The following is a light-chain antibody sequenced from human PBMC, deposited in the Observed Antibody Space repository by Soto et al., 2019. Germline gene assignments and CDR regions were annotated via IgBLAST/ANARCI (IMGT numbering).Light chain of an antibody. Sequence: EIVLTQSPGTLSLSPGERATLSCRASQSVGSSYLAWYQQKPGQAPRLLICGASSRSTGITDRLSGGGSVTDFTLTISRLEHEDVEVYYCHQYGTSPYTFGQGNKLEIK. J-gene: IGKJ2*01. CDR1: QSVGSSY. V-gene: IGKV3-20*01. CDR2: GAS. CDR3: HQYGTSPYT.